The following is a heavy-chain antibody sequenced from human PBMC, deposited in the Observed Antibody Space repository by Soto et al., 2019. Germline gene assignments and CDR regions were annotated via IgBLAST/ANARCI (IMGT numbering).Heavy chain of an antibody. CDR2: ISAYNGNT. CDR1: GYTFTSYG. D-gene: IGHD2-2*01. V-gene: IGHV1-18*01. CDR3: ARVGAGDCWGSTSCYAADY. J-gene: IGHJ4*02. Sequence: ASVKVSCKASGYTFTSYGISWVRQAPGQGLEWMGWISAYNGNTNYAQKLQGRVTMTTDTSTSTAYMELRSLRSDDTAVYYCARVGAGDCWGSTSCYAADYWGQGTLVTVSS.